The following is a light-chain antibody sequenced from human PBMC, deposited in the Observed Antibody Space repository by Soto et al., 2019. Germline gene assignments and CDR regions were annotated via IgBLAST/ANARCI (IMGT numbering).Light chain of an antibody. CDR1: SSNIGVGFD. CDR3: QSYDSSLSGSV. V-gene: IGLV1-40*01. CDR2: GDS. Sequence: QSVLTQPPSVSGAAGQRVTISCTGSSSNIGVGFDVSWYQQLPGTAPKLLIFGDSNRPSGVTDRFSGSKSGASASLAISWLQAEGEADYNCQSYDSSLSGSVFGGGTKLTVL. J-gene: IGLJ3*02.